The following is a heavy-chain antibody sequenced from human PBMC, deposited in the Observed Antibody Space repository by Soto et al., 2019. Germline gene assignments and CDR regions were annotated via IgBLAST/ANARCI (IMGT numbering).Heavy chain of an antibody. V-gene: IGHV3-53*04. Sequence: EVQLVESGGGLVQPGGSLRLSCTASGFAVRHNYMTWVRQAPGKGLEWVSLIYSGGDTAYADSVKGRFTISRHTSQNTLYLPMNSLRAEDTAVYYCARKTDSLPSGGDVWGKGTAVTVSS. J-gene: IGHJ6*04. CDR1: GFAVRHNY. CDR3: ARKTDSLPSGGDV. CDR2: IYSGGDT. D-gene: IGHD3-10*01.